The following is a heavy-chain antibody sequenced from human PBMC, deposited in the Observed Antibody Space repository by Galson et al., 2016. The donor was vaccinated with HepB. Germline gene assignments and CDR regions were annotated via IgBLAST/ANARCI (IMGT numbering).Heavy chain of an antibody. CDR1: GFTFSTNW. V-gene: IGHV3-74*01. D-gene: IGHD3-10*01. CDR3: ARERGGSAGAFNWFDP. CDR2: INGDGTIT. Sequence: SLRLSCAASGFTFSTNWMHWVRQAPGKGLVWVSRINGDGTITDYADSVKGRFTISRDNAENTLYLQMNGLRVEDTAVYYCARERGGSAGAFNWFDPWGQGTLVTVSS. J-gene: IGHJ5*02.